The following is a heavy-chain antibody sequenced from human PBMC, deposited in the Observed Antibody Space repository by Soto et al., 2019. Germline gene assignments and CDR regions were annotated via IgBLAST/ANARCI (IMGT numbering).Heavy chain of an antibody. CDR3: ARPERGYGYNYGMDV. Sequence: PGESLKISCKGSGYRFTSYWIGWVRQMPGKGLEWMGIIYPGDSDTRYSPSFQGQVTISADKSISTAYLQWSSLKASDTAMYYCARPERGYGYNYGMDVWGQGTTVTVSS. D-gene: IGHD5-18*01. CDR2: IYPGDSDT. J-gene: IGHJ6*02. V-gene: IGHV5-51*01. CDR1: GYRFTSYW.